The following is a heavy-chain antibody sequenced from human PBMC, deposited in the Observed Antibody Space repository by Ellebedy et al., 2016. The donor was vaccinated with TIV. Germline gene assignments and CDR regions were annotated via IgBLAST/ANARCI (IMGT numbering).Heavy chain of an antibody. CDR2: FDPEDGET. V-gene: IGHV1-24*01. CDR3: ATGPGVIRFLEWLY. J-gene: IGHJ4*02. D-gene: IGHD3-3*01. Sequence: AASVKVSCKVSGYTLTELSMHWVRQAPGKGLEWMGGFDPEDGETIYAQKFQGRVTMTEDTSTDTAYMALSSLRSEDTAVYYCATGPGVIRFLEWLYWGQGTLVTVSS. CDR1: GYTLTELS.